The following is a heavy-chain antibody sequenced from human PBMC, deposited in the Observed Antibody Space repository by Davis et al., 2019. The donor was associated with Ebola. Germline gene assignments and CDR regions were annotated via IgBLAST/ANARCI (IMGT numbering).Heavy chain of an antibody. CDR1: GFTFSSYG. Sequence: GESLKISCAASGFTFSSYGMHWVRQAPGKGLEWVAFIRYDGSNKYYADSVKGRFTISRDNSKNTLYLQMNSLRAEDTAVYYCAKLGDWVFDYWGQGTLVTVSS. CDR3: AKLGDWVFDY. V-gene: IGHV3-30*02. CDR2: IRYDGSNK. J-gene: IGHJ4*02. D-gene: IGHD3-16*01.